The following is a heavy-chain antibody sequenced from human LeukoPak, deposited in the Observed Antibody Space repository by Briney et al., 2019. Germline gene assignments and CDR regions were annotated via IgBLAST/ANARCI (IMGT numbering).Heavy chain of an antibody. D-gene: IGHD3-10*01. CDR1: RGTFSSYA. CDR2: IIPIFGTA. Sequence: SVKVSCKAPRGTFSSYAISWVRQAPGQGLEWMGGIIPIFGTANYAQKFQSRVTITADESTSTAYMELSSLRSEDTAVYYCARATYYYGSGSYYPDYWGQGTLVTVSS. J-gene: IGHJ4*02. CDR3: ARATYYYGSGSYYPDY. V-gene: IGHV1-69*01.